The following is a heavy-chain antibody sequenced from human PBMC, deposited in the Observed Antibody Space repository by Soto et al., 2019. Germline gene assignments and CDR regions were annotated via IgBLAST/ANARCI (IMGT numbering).Heavy chain of an antibody. Sequence: ASVKISFKASGYTFTSYSMHWVRQAPGQRLEWMGWINAGNGNTKYSQKFQGRVTITRDTSSSTAYLALSSLRSEDTTVYYCARDRGVYGEVPAILDYCDQGTLVTVSS. CDR3: ARDRGVYGEVPAILDY. D-gene: IGHD2-21*02. J-gene: IGHJ4*02. V-gene: IGHV1-3*01. CDR1: GYTFTSYS. CDR2: INAGNGNT.